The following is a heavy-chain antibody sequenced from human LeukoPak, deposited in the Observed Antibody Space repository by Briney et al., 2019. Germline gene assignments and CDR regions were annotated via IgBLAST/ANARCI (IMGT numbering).Heavy chain of an antibody. V-gene: IGHV3-48*01. J-gene: IGHJ4*02. CDR2: ISTSTSTI. CDR1: GFTFSSYS. D-gene: IGHD6-6*01. CDR3: AREYSSSTGKASDY. Sequence: GGSLRLSCAASGFTFSSYSMNWVRQAPGKGLEWVSYISTSTSTIYYADSAKGRFTISRDNAKNSLYLQMNSLRAEDTAVYYCAREYSSSTGKASDYWGQGTLVTVSS.